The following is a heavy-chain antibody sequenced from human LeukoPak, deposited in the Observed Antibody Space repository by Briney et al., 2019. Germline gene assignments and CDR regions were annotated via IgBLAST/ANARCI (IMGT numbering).Heavy chain of an antibody. J-gene: IGHJ5*02. V-gene: IGHV4-34*01. CDR2: INHSGST. Sequence: SETLSLTCAVYGGPFSGYYWSWIRQPPGKGLEWFGEINHSGSTNDHPSLKSRVTISVDTSKNQFSLKLSSVTAADTAVYYCARGVSTTGTTGWFDPWGQGTLVTVSS. D-gene: IGHD1-1*01. CDR3: ARGVSTTGTTGWFDP. CDR1: GGPFSGYY.